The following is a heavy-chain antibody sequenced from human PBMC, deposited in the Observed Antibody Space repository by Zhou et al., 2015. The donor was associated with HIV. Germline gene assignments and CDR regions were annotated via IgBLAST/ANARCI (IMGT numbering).Heavy chain of an antibody. CDR2: LSGSGGRF. J-gene: IGHJ4*02. Sequence: EVQLLESGGGLVQPGRSLRLSCVASGFIFNNYAINWVRLAPGKGLEWVSSLSGSGGRFFYADSVKGRFNISRDNSGNTLYLQMSSLRVGDTAIYYCARGRNGVTAALDFWGQGTLVTVSS. V-gene: IGHV3-23*01. D-gene: IGHD2-21*02. CDR1: GFIFNNYA. CDR3: ARGRNGVTAALDF.